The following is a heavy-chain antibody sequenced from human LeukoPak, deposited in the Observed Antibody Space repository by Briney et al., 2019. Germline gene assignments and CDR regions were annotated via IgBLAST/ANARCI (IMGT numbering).Heavy chain of an antibody. J-gene: IGHJ4*02. CDR2: ISSSSSTI. V-gene: IGHV3-48*04. CDR1: GFTFSSYS. D-gene: IGHD3-22*01. CDR3: ARDQIYDSSGYDY. Sequence: GGSLRLSCAASGFTFSSYSMNWVRQAPGKGLEWVSYISSSSSTIYYADSVKGRLTISRDNAKNPLYLQMNSLRAEDTAVYYCARDQIYDSSGYDYRGQGTLVTVSS.